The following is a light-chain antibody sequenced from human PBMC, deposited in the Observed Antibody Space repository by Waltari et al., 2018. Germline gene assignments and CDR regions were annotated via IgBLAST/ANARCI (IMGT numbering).Light chain of an antibody. CDR1: ISHTGASYA. V-gene: IGLV1-40*01. Sequence: SALTQPPSLSRAPGQTVAHSSPRGISHTGASYAVPRYQQLPGAAPRLIYANNKRPSGVPDRFSGSTSGTSASLAITGLQAEDESVYFCQCYGGSLSGSWVFGGGTKVTVL. CDR3: QCYGGSLSGSWV. CDR2: ANN. J-gene: IGLJ3*02.